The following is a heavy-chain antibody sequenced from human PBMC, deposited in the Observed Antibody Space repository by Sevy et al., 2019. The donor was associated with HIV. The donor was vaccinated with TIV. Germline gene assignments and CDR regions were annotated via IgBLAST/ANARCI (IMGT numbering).Heavy chain of an antibody. CDR3: AKDSGVGGAGRNPVGFDY. CDR1: GFTFSSYA. J-gene: IGHJ4*02. V-gene: IGHV3-23*01. CDR2: ISGSGGST. D-gene: IGHD2-15*01. Sequence: GGSLRLSCAASGFTFSSYAMSWVRQAPGKGLEWVPAISGSGGSTYYADSVKGRFTISRDNPRNTLYLQMNSLRAEDTAVYYCAKDSGVGGAGRNPVGFDYWGQGTLVTVSS.